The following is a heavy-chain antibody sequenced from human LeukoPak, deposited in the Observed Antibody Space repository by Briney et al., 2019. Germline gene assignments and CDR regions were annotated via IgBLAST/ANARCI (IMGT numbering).Heavy chain of an antibody. D-gene: IGHD4-17*01. CDR2: ISYDGSNK. CDR1: GFTFSSYA. J-gene: IGHJ4*02. Sequence: GGSLSLSCAASGFTFSSYAMHWVRQAPGKGLEWVAVISYDGSNKYYADSVKGRFTISRDNSKNTLYLQMNSLRAEDTAVYYCAREEIDHDYGFGWGIDYWGQGTLGTVSS. CDR3: AREEIDHDYGFGWGIDY. V-gene: IGHV3-30*04.